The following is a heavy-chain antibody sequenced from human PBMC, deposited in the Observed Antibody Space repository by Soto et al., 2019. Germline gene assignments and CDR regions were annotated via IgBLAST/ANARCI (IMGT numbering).Heavy chain of an antibody. D-gene: IGHD2-2*01. V-gene: IGHV3-48*01. CDR3: ARDCSSTSCHGGTVTIDY. Sequence: GGSLRLSCAASGFTFSSYSMNWVRQAPGKGLEWVSYISSSSSTIYYADSVKGRFTISRDNAKNSLYLQMNSLRAEDTAVYYCARDCSSTSCHGGTVTIDYWGQGTLVTVSS. CDR2: ISSSSSTI. CDR1: GFTFSSYS. J-gene: IGHJ4*02.